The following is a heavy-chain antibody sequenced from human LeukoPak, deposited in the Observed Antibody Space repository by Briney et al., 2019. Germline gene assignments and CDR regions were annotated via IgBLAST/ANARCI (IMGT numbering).Heavy chain of an antibody. CDR2: IDSDGSST. J-gene: IGHJ4*02. V-gene: IGHV3-74*01. D-gene: IGHD6-19*01. CDR1: GFNFSSYW. CDR3: TRGTTAEAGIDY. Sequence: GGSLRLSCAASGFNFSSYWMHWVRQAPGKGPVWVAHIDSDGSSTTYGDPAKGRFTISRDNAKKTLYLQMSSLRVEDTAVYYCTRGTTAEAGIDYWGQGTLVTVSS.